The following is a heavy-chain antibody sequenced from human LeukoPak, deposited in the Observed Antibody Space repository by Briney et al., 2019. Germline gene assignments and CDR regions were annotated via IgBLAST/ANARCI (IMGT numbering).Heavy chain of an antibody. D-gene: IGHD6-19*01. CDR1: GASISSGPW. CDR2: ISHSGST. CDR3: ARGRRNKQRGWLVPPPVGMDV. J-gene: IGHJ6*04. Sequence: PGTLSLTCAVSGASISSGPWWTWVRQPPGKGLEWIGEISHSGSTNYNPSLKSRVNMSVDKSKNQFSLKLSSVTAADTAVYYCARGRRNKQRGWLVPPPVGMDVWGKGTTVTVSS. V-gene: IGHV4-4*03.